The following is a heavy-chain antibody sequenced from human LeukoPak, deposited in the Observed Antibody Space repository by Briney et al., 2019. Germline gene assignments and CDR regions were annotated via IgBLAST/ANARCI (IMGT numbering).Heavy chain of an antibody. CDR2: ISGSGGRT. V-gene: IGHV3-23*01. CDR1: GFTFSNYG. J-gene: IGHJ6*03. D-gene: IGHD1-26*01. Sequence: HPGGTLRLSCAASGFTFSNYGMSWVRQAPGKGLEWVSTISGSGGRTYYADSVKGRFTISRDNSKNTLYLQMNSLRAEDTAVYYCAKDYGGSYYPYYYYMDVWGKGTTVTISS. CDR3: AKDYGGSYYPYYYYMDV.